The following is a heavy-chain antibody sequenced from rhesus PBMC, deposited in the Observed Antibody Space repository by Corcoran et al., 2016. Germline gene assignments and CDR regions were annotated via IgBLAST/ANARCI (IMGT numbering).Heavy chain of an antibody. CDR3: ARFYNGLNS. V-gene: IGHV4-169*01. CDR1: GGSISSSY. Sequence: QLQLQESGPGLVKPSETLSVTCAVSGGSISSSYWSWIRQAPGKGLEWIGYIYGSGSSTNYNPSLKSRVTLSVDTSKNQLSLKLNSVTAADTAVYYCARFYNGLNSWGQGVVVTVSS. CDR2: IYGSGSST. J-gene: IGHJ6*01.